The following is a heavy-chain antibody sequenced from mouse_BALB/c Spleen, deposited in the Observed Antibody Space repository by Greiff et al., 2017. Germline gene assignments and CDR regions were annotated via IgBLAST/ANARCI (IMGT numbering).Heavy chain of an antibody. J-gene: IGHJ4*01. CDR2: ISSGSSTI. CDR3: ARWGDRYGYDAMDY. CDR1: GFTFSSFG. V-gene: IGHV5-17*02. D-gene: IGHD1-1*02. Sequence: EVKLMESGGGLVQPGGSRKLSCAASGFTFSSFGMHWVRQAPEKGLEWVAYISSGSSTIYYADTVKGRFTISRDNPKNTLFLQMTSLRSEDTAMYYCARWGDRYGYDAMDYWGQGTSVTVSS.